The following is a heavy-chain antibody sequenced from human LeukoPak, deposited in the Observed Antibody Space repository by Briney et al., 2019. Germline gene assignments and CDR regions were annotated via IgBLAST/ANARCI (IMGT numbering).Heavy chain of an antibody. Sequence: GGSLRLSCAASGFTLSSYWMSWVRQAPGKGLEWVANIKQDGSEKYYVDSVKGRFTISRDNAKNSLYLQMNSLRAEDTAVYYCARFGSHYYGMDVWGQGTTVTVSS. J-gene: IGHJ6*02. D-gene: IGHD3-10*01. CDR3: ARFGSHYYGMDV. CDR2: IKQDGSEK. CDR1: GFTLSSYW. V-gene: IGHV3-7*01.